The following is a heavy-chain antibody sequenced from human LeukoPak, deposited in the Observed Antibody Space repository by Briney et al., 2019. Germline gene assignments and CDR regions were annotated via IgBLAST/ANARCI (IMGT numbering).Heavy chain of an antibody. CDR1: GGSISRYY. CDR3: ARSDYHNSGSHTVFDAFDI. V-gene: IGHV4-59*01. Sequence: SETLSLTCTVSGGSISRYYWSWIRRPPGKGLEWIGYIDDSGNTNYNPSLKSQVTISVDKSKNQFSLKLSFVAAADTAMYYCARSDYHNSGSHTVFDAFDIWGQGTRVTVSS. D-gene: IGHD3-10*01. J-gene: IGHJ3*02. CDR2: IDDSGNT.